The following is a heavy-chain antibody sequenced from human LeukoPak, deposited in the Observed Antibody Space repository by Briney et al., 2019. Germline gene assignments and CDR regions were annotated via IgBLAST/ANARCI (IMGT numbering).Heavy chain of an antibody. Sequence: GGSLRLSCAASGLTFSSYWMSWVRQAPGKGPEWVANIKQDGSEKYYVDSVKGRFTISRDNAKNSLYLQMNSLRAEDTAVYYCAREVGYYYDSSGYPWGQGTLVTVSS. CDR1: GLTFSSYW. V-gene: IGHV3-7*01. J-gene: IGHJ5*02. D-gene: IGHD3-22*01. CDR2: IKQDGSEK. CDR3: AREVGYYYDSSGYP.